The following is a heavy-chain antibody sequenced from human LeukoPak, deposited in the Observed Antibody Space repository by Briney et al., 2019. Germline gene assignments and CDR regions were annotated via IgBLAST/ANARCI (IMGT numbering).Heavy chain of an antibody. CDR2: IYYSGST. V-gene: IGHV4-59*01. Sequence: SETLSLTCTVSGGSISSYYWSWIRQPPGEGLEWIGYIYYSGSTNYNPSLKSRVTISVDTSKNQFSLKLSSVTAADTAVYYCARGVVPAGTYYYYYMDVWGKGTTVTVSS. CDR3: ARGVVPAGTYYYYYMDV. D-gene: IGHD2-2*01. CDR1: GGSISSYY. J-gene: IGHJ6*03.